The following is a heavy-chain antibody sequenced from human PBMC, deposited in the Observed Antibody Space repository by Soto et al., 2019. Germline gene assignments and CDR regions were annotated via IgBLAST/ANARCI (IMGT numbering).Heavy chain of an antibody. CDR2: IWYDGSNK. J-gene: IGHJ4*02. V-gene: IGHV3-33*01. CDR3: ARDRGYSYGWVFDY. CDR1: GFTFSSYG. Sequence: QVQLVESGGGVVQPGRSLRLSCAASGFTFSSYGMHWVRQAPGKGLEWVAVIWYDGSNKYYADSVKGRFTISRDNSKNARYLQRNSLRAEDTAVYYCARDRGYSYGWVFDYWGQGTLVTVSS. D-gene: IGHD5-18*01.